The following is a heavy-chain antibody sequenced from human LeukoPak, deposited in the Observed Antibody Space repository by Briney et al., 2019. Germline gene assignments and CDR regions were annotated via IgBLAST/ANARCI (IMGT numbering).Heavy chain of an antibody. V-gene: IGHV4-4*07. CDR3: ARDRGGYYGSENDF. J-gene: IGHJ4*02. CDR2: IYTTEKT. D-gene: IGHD3-10*01. Sequence: SETLSLTCTVSGGSISSYHWSWIRQPAGKGLEWIGRIYTTEKTNYNPSLKSRVTISLDTSKNQFSLKLTSVTAADTAVYYCARDRGGYYGSENDFWGQGTLVTVSS. CDR1: GGSISSYH.